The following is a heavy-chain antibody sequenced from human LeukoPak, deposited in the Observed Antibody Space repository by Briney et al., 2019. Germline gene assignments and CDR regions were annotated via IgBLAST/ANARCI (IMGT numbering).Heavy chain of an antibody. CDR3: AKCGWELPGPYFGY. D-gene: IGHD1-26*01. Sequence: GGSLRLSCAASGFTFDDYAMHWVRQAPGKGLEWVSGISWNSGSIGYADSVKGRFTISRDNAKNSLYLQMNSLRAEDTALYYCAKCGWELPGPYFGYWGQGTLVTVSS. V-gene: IGHV3-9*01. CDR2: ISWNSGSI. J-gene: IGHJ4*02. CDR1: GFTFDDYA.